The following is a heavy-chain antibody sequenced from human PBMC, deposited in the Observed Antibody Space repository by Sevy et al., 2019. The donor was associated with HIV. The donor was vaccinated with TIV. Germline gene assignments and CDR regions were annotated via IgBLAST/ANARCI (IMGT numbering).Heavy chain of an antibody. V-gene: IGHV3-15*01. CDR1: AFTFTNAW. D-gene: IGHD3-9*01. J-gene: IGHJ4*03. Sequence: GSLRLSCVASAFTFTNAWMNWVRQAPGTGLEWVGRIKSKTDGGTIDYAAPVKGRFIISRDDSKNTLYLQMNSLKTEDTAVYYCTTDLVLTGSNYFDYWGQGTMVTVSS. CDR2: IKSKTDGGTI. CDR3: TTDLVLTGSNYFDY.